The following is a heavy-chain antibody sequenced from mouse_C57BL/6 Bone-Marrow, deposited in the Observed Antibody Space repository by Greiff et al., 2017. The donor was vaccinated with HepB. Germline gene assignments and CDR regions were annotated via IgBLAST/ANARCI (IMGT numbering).Heavy chain of an antibody. V-gene: IGHV3-6*01. D-gene: IGHD4-1*01. CDR3: ARKALNWALAMDY. CDR2: ISYDGSN. CDR1: GYSITSGYY. J-gene: IGHJ4*01. Sequence: EVKLMESGPGLVKPSQSLSLTCSVTGYSITSGYYWNWIRQFPGNKLEWMGYISYDGSNNYNPSLKNRISITRDTSKNQFFLKLNSVTTEDTATYYCARKALNWALAMDYWGQGTSVTVSS.